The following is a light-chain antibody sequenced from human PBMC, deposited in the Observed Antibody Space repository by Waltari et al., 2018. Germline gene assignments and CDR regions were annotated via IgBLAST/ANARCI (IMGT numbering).Light chain of an antibody. CDR2: DTI. V-gene: IGLV1-40*01. CDR1: SSNIGAGFD. CDR3: QSYDTNWGV. Sequence: QPVLTQPPSVSGAPGQRITISCTGNSSNIGAGFDVHWFQQLPGTAPKLLIYDTIHRPSGVPYRFSGSKSDTSASLVITGLQAEDEAYYYCQSYDTNWGVFGGGTKLTVL. J-gene: IGLJ2*01.